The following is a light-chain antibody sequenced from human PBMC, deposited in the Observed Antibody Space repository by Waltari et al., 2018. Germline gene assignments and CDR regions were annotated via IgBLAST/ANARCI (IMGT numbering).Light chain of an antibody. V-gene: IGKV4-1*01. CDR1: QSVLYTSSNKNF. Sequence: DIVMTQSPDSLAVSLGERATINCKSSQSVLYTSSNKNFLAWYQQKPGQPPKLLIYGASTRESGVPDRCSGSGSGTDFTLTISSLQSEDVAVYYCQQYYSSPWTFGQGSKVEIK. CDR2: GAS. CDR3: QQYYSSPWT. J-gene: IGKJ1*01.